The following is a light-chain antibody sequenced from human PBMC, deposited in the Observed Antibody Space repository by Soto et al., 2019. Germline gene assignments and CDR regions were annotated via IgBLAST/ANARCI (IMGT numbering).Light chain of an antibody. CDR2: ETS. V-gene: IGKV2-24*01. J-gene: IGKJ4*02. CDR3: MQETHFPHVT. CDR1: RSLLHSDGATS. Sequence: VMTQTPLSSRVTLGQPASISCRSSRSLLHSDGATSLSWLHQMPGQPPSLLIEETSIRFSGVPDRFSGSGAGTDFTLNISRVEAEDVGVYYCMQETHFPHVTFGRGTKVEI.